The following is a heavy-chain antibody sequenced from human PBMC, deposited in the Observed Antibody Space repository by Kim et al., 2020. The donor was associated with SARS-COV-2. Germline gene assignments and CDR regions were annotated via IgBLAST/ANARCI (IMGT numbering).Heavy chain of an antibody. Sequence: SETLSLTCAVYGGSFSGYYWSWIRQPPGKGLEWIGEINHSGSTNYNPSLKSRVTISVDTSKNQFSLKLSSVTAADTAVYYCARARTYFDYWGQGTLVTVS. J-gene: IGHJ4*02. CDR2: INHSGST. CDR1: GGSFSGYY. CDR3: ARARTYFDY. V-gene: IGHV4-34*01.